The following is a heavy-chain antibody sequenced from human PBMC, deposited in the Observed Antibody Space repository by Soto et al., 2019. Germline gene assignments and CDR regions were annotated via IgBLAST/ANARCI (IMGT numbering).Heavy chain of an antibody. CDR2: INHSGSS. V-gene: IGHV4-34*01. CDR1: GGSFSGFY. J-gene: IGHJ2*01. Sequence: SETLSLTCAVHGGSFSGFYWTWIRQPPGKGLEWIGEINHSGSSNYNPPLKSRVTMSLDTSRNQFSLSLNSVTAADTAVYYCARMTGPWYFDLWGRGTLVTVSS. CDR3: ARMTGPWYFDL.